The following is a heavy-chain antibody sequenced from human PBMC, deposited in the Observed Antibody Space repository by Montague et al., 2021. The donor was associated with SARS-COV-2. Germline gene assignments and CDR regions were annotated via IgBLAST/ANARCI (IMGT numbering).Heavy chain of an antibody. CDR3: ARIPVGSKYYFDV. V-gene: IGHV6-1*01. CDR2: THYRSKWYN. Sequence: CAISGDSVASNIVTWNSVRQAPSSRLEWQGRTHYRSKWYNDYAESVESRITIDPDTYKHQFSLHLNSVTPEDTAVYYCARIPVGSKYYFDVWGQGTLVTVSS. J-gene: IGHJ4*02. CDR1: GDSVASNIVT. D-gene: IGHD6-19*01.